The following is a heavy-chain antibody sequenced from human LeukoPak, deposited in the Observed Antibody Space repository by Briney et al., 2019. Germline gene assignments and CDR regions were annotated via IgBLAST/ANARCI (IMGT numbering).Heavy chain of an antibody. CDR2: INPNSGGT. CDR3: AREDLWFGVNIGSNAFDI. D-gene: IGHD3-10*01. Sequence: ASVEVSCKASGYTFTGYYMHWVRQAPGQGLEWMGWINPNSGGTNYAQKFQGRVTMTRDTSISTAYMELSRLRSDDTAVYYCAREDLWFGVNIGSNAFDIWGQGTTVTVSS. J-gene: IGHJ3*02. V-gene: IGHV1-2*02. CDR1: GYTFTGYY.